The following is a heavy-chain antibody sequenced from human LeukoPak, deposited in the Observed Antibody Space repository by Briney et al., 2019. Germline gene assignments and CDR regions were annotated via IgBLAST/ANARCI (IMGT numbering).Heavy chain of an antibody. Sequence: GGSLRLSCAASGFTFSNFVMSWVRRAPGKGLEWVSAISGSGDSTYYADSVKGRFTISRDNSKNTLYLQMTSLRAEDTAVYYCAKDLPHYYESSAMGPFDYWGQGTLVTVSS. CDR3: AKDLPHYYESSAMGPFDY. J-gene: IGHJ4*02. D-gene: IGHD3-22*01. CDR2: ISGSGDST. V-gene: IGHV3-23*01. CDR1: GFTFSNFV.